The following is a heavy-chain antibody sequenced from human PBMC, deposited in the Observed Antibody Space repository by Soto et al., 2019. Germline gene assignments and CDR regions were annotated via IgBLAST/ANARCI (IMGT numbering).Heavy chain of an antibody. CDR3: ARDRSVVVITTSDYFDY. V-gene: IGHV3-33*01. Sequence: GGSLRLSCAASGFTFSSYGMHWVRQAPGKGLEWVAVIWYDGSNKYYADSVKGRFTISRDNSKNTLYLQMNSLRAEDTAVYYCARDRSVVVITTSDYFDYWGQGTLVTVSS. J-gene: IGHJ4*02. CDR1: GFTFSSYG. D-gene: IGHD3-22*01. CDR2: IWYDGSNK.